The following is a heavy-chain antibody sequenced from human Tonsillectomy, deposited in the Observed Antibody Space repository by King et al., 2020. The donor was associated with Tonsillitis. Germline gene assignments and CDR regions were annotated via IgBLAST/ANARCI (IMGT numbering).Heavy chain of an antibody. CDR3: ARELTKWRWFDP. V-gene: IGHV3-21*01. CDR1: GFTFSSYS. J-gene: IGHJ5*02. D-gene: IGHD4/OR15-4a*01. Sequence: VQLVESGGGLVKPGGSLRLSCAASGFTFSSYSMNWVRQAPGKGLEWVSSISSSSSYIYYADSVKGRFTISRDNAKNSLYLQMNSLRAEDTAVYYCARELTKWRWFDPWGQGTLVTVSS. CDR2: ISSSSSYI.